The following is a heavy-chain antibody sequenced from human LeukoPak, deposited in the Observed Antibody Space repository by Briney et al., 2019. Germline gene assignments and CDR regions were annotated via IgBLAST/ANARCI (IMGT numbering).Heavy chain of an antibody. CDR1: GGSFSDYY. Sequence: SETLSLTCAVYGGSFSDYYWSWIRQPPGKGLEWIGEINHSGSTNYNPSLKSRVTISVDTSKNQFSLKLSSVTAADTAVFYCAKLHKGDQVVPAANWFDPWGQGTLVTVSS. D-gene: IGHD2-2*01. CDR3: AKLHKGDQVVPAANWFDP. CDR2: INHSGST. V-gene: IGHV4-34*01. J-gene: IGHJ5*02.